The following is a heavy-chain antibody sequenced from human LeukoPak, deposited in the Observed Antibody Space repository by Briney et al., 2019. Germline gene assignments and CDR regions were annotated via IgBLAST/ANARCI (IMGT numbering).Heavy chain of an antibody. CDR2: IYHAESAT. CDR1: AFSFTYYW. D-gene: IGHD2-15*01. Sequence: GESLKTSWKGAAFSFTYYWNGLVRQMPGKGLEWMGIIYHAESATRYSTFFQSQVTITATTLISTAYLQCSSLKASDTAMYYCARTPGRYCRGGSCMYYGMDVWGQGTTVTVSS. J-gene: IGHJ6*02. CDR3: ARTPGRYCRGGSCMYYGMDV. V-gene: IGHV5-51*04.